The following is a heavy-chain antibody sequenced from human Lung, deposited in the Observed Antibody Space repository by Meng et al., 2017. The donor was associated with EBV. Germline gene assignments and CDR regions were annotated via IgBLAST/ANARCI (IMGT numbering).Heavy chain of an antibody. V-gene: IGHV1-46*01. D-gene: IGHD6-19*01. CDR1: GDTFTSYY. Sequence: QVQMVQSGAEAKKPVASMKVSCKASGDTFTSYYIHWVRQAPGQGLEWMGWIHPSGHPTYAQKFQGRVTMTIDTSTTTASMELRSLRSDDSALYYCVKHSSDWSLDFWGQGTLVTVSS. J-gene: IGHJ4*02. CDR2: IHPSGHP. CDR3: VKHSSDWSLDF.